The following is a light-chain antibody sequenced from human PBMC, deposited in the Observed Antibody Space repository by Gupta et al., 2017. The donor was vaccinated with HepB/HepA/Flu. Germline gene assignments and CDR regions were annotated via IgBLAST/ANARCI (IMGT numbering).Light chain of an antibody. CDR3: QQNDNSPHT. CDR1: QSISSH. J-gene: IGKJ2*01. Sequence: DIQMTQSPSSLSASVGDRVTITCRASQSISSHLNWYQQTPGKAPKVLIYDASTLQSGVPSRFSGRGSVTDFTLTISRLHPEDFASYYCQQNDNSPHTFGLGTKLEIK. CDR2: DAS. V-gene: IGKV1-39*01.